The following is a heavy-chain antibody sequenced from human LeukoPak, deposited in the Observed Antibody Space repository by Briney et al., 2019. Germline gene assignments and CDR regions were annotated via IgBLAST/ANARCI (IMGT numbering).Heavy chain of an antibody. CDR1: GYTFTSYY. D-gene: IGHD2-2*01. J-gene: IGHJ3*02. Sequence: GASVKVSCKASGYTFTSYYMLWVRQAPGQGLEWMGIINPSSGSTSYAQKFQGRVTMTRDTSTSTVYMELSSLRSEDTAVYYCARSRGYHEAFDIWGQGTLVTVSS. V-gene: IGHV1-46*01. CDR2: INPSSGST. CDR3: ARSRGYHEAFDI.